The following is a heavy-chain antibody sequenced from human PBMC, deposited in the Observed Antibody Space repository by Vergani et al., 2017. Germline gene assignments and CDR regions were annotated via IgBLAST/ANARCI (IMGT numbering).Heavy chain of an antibody. CDR3: ARHSTVEWLVKLGWIDP. CDR1: GASIRRSNYY. D-gene: IGHD6-19*01. Sequence: QLQLQESGPGLVKPSATLSLTCSVSGASIRRSNYYWGWIRQPPGKGLEWIASIYYSGSTYYHPSLKSRVTLSVDTSKNQFSLKLSSVTAADTAVYFCARHSTVEWLVKLGWIDPWGQGILVTVSS. V-gene: IGHV4-39*01. CDR2: IYYSGST. J-gene: IGHJ5*02.